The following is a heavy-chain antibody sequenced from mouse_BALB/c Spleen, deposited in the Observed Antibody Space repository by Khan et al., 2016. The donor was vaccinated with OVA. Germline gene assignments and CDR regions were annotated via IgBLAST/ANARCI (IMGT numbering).Heavy chain of an antibody. V-gene: IGHV3-2*02. CDR3: VRGRSY. CDR1: GYSITSDYA. CDR2: INYSGST. J-gene: IGHJ3*01. Sequence: EVQLQESGPGLVKPSQSLSLTCTVTGYSITSDYAWNWIRQFPGNRLEWMGYINYSGSTSYKPSLKSRMSISRDTSKNQIFLQLNSVTTEDTATYYCVRGRSYWGQGTLVTVSA.